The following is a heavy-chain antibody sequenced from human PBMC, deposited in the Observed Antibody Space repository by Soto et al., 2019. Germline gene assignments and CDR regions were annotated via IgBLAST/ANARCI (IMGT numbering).Heavy chain of an antibody. Sequence: VSVKVSCKASGYTFTSYGSSWVRQAPGQGLEWMGWINAGNGNTNYAQKFQGRVTITRDTSASTAYMELSSLRSEDTAVYYCARGSRSSWYYYYYMDVWGKGTTVTVSS. CDR1: GYTFTSYG. V-gene: IGHV1-18*01. J-gene: IGHJ6*03. D-gene: IGHD6-13*01. CDR2: INAGNGNT. CDR3: ARGSRSSWYYYYYMDV.